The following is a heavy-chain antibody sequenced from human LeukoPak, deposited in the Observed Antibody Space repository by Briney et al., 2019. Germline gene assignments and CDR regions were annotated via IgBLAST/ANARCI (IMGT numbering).Heavy chain of an antibody. CDR2: ISGSGGST. V-gene: IGHV3-23*01. D-gene: IGHD3-9*01. CDR3: AKENPGTYYDILTGYYFIDY. J-gene: IGHJ4*02. CDR1: GFTFSSYA. Sequence: GGSLRLSCAASGFTFSSYAMSWVRQAPGKGLEWVSAISGSGGSTYYADSVKGRFTISRDNSKNTLYLKMNGLRAEDTAVYYCAKENPGTYYDILTGYYFIDYWGQGTLVTVSS.